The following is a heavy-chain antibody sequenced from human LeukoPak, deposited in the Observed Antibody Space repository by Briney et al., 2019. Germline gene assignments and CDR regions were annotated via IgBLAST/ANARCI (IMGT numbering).Heavy chain of an antibody. J-gene: IGHJ4*02. CDR1: GGSISSGSYY. Sequence: SQTLSLTCTVSGGSISSGSYYWSWIRQPAGKGLERIGRIYTSGSTNYNPSLKSRVTISVDTSKNQFSLKLSSVTAADTAVYYCARSGHYYDSSGYYSYYFDYWGQGTLVTVSS. D-gene: IGHD3-22*01. V-gene: IGHV4-61*02. CDR2: IYTSGST. CDR3: ARSGHYYDSSGYYSYYFDY.